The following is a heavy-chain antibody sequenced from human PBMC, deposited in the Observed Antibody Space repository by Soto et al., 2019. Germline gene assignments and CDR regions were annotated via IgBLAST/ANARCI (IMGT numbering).Heavy chain of an antibody. CDR2: ISSSSTI. CDR1: GFTFSDYY. J-gene: IGHJ3*02. Sequence: PGGSLRLSCAASGFTFSDYYMNWVRQAPGKGLEWVSSISSSSTIYYADSVKGRFTISRDNAKNTLYLQMNSLRAEDTAVYYCARRAFGSSRTFDIWGQGTMVTVSS. V-gene: IGHV3-11*01. D-gene: IGHD6-6*01. CDR3: ARRAFGSSRTFDI.